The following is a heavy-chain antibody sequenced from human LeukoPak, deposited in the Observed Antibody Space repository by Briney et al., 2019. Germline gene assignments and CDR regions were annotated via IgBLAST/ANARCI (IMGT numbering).Heavy chain of an antibody. CDR3: TRHIAAAGPDY. Sequence: KPGESLKISCRGSGYSFTSHWIGWVRQMPGKGLEWMAIIYAGDSGTRISPSFQGQVTISADKSISTAYLQWSSLKASGTAIYYCTRHIAAAGPDYWGQGTLVTVSS. CDR2: IYAGDSGT. V-gene: IGHV5-51*01. D-gene: IGHD6-13*01. J-gene: IGHJ4*02. CDR1: GYSFTSHW.